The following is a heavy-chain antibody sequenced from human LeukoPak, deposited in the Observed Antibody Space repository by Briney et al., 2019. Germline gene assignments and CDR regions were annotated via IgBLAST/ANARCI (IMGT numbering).Heavy chain of an antibody. V-gene: IGHV3-21*01. J-gene: IGHJ4*02. CDR1: GFTFSSYS. CDR2: ISSSSYI. D-gene: IGHD2-8*01. Sequence: GGSLRLSCAASGFTFSSYSMNWVRQAPGKGLEWVSSISSSSYIYYADSVRGRFTISRDNAKNSLYLQMNSLRAEDTAVYYCAVDIVLMVYAIQDYWGQGTLVTVSS. CDR3: AVDIVLMVYAIQDY.